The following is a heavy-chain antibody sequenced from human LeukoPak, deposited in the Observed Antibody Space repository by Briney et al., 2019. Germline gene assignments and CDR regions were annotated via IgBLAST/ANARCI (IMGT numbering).Heavy chain of an antibody. J-gene: IGHJ4*02. CDR2: IYYSGST. CDR1: GGSISSSSYY. CDR3: ARPSYSGWYVQD. D-gene: IGHD6-19*01. Sequence: KPSETLSLTCTVSGGSISSSSYYWGWIRQPPGKGLEWIGSIYYSGSTYYNPSLKSRVTISVDTSKNQFSLKLSSVTAADTAVYYCARPSYSGWYVQDWGQGTLVTVSS. V-gene: IGHV4-39*01.